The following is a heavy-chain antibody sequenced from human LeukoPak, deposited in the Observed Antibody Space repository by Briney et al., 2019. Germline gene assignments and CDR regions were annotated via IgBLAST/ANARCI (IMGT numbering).Heavy chain of an antibody. CDR3: ARRGENWSLDY. Sequence: SETLSLTCTVSGGSISGSTYYWGWIRQHPGKGLEWIGSIHYSGSTYYNPSLKSRLTISVDTSKKQFSLNLRSVTAADTAVFYCARRGENWSLDYWGQGILVTVSS. CDR2: IHYSGST. J-gene: IGHJ4*02. CDR1: GGSISGSTYY. V-gene: IGHV4-39*01. D-gene: IGHD1-1*01.